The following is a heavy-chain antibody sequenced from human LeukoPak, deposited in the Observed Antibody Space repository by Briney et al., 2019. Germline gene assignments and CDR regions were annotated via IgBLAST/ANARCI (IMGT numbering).Heavy chain of an antibody. D-gene: IGHD6-13*01. V-gene: IGHV3-30*18. CDR1: GFTFSSYG. CDR3: AKGQSGAAAGTPFDY. Sequence: GGSLRLSCAASGFTFSSYGMHWVRQAPGKGLEWVAVISYDGSNKYYADSVKGRFTISRDNSKNTLYLQMNGLRAEDTAVYYCAKGQSGAAAGTPFDYWGQGTLVTVSS. CDR2: ISYDGSNK. J-gene: IGHJ4*02.